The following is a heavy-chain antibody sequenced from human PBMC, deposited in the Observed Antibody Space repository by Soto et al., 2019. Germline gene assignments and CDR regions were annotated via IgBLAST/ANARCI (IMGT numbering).Heavy chain of an antibody. CDR3: AREYYGLLTGYYTDY. J-gene: IGHJ4*02. CDR2: ISGDGVTT. D-gene: IGHD3-9*01. CDR1: GFPFSSYW. Sequence: EVQLVESGGDLVQRGGSLRLSCAASGFPFSSYWMHWVRHTPGKGLDWVARISGDGVTTYYADSVTDRFTVSRDNANNTLSLQISGLRAEDTAVYYCAREYYGLLTGYYTDYWGQGTLVSVSS. V-gene: IGHV3-74*01.